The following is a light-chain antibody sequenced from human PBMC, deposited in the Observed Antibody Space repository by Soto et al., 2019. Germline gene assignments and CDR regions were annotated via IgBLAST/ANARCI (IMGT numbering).Light chain of an antibody. CDR1: QSISSW. Sequence: DIQMTHSPSTLSASVGDRVTITPRASQSISSWLAWFQQKPGKAPKLLMYDASSLESGVPSRFSGSGSGTEFTLTISSLQPDDFATYYCQQYGTYLWTFGQGTKVDIK. V-gene: IGKV1-5*01. CDR3: QQYGTYLWT. CDR2: DAS. J-gene: IGKJ1*01.